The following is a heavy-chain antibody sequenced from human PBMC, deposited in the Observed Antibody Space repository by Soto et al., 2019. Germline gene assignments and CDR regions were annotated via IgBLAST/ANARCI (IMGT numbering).Heavy chain of an antibody. Sequence: GSLRLSCAASGFIVGSYWMSWVRQAPGKGLKWVANIKQDGSEKNYKDSVKGRLTISRDNAKNSLYLQMNSLRAEDTAVYYCARRATVSAGYFDLWGRGTLVTVSS. J-gene: IGHJ2*01. V-gene: IGHV3-7*01. CDR1: GFIVGSYW. CDR2: IKQDGSEK. D-gene: IGHD1-26*01. CDR3: ARRATVSAGYFDL.